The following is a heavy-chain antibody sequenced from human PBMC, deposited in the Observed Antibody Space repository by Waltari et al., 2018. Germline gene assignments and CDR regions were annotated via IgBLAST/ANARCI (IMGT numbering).Heavy chain of an antibody. D-gene: IGHD2-2*01. CDR3: KTSFRHSFDY. CDR1: GFIFSNCG. CDR2: IAAGADSK. V-gene: IGHV3-23*01. J-gene: IGHJ4*02. Sequence: EVKLLESGGNWVQPGGSLRLSCAASGFIFSNCGMTWVRQAPGKGLEGVSAIAAGADSKYDADSVKGRFTISRDNSKNTLFLQMNNLRAEDTAVYYCKTSFRHSFDYWGQGTPVTVSS.